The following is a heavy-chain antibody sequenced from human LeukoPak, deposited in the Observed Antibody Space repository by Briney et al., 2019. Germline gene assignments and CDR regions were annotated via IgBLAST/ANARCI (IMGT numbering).Heavy chain of an antibody. Sequence: PSETLSLTCTVSGGSISSGDYYWSWIRQPPGKGLEWIGYIYYSGSTYYNPSLKSRVTISVDTSKNQFSLKLSSVTAADTAVYYCARLWFGELSFDYWGQGTLVTVSS. CDR2: IYYSGST. J-gene: IGHJ4*02. D-gene: IGHD3-10*01. V-gene: IGHV4-30-4*01. CDR1: GGSISSGDYY. CDR3: ARLWFGELSFDY.